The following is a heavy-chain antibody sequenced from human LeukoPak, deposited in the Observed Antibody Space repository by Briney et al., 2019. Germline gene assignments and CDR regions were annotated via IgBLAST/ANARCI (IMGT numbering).Heavy chain of an antibody. CDR2: VKSQNDGGTI. J-gene: IGHJ5*02. CDR3: TTGARRDFDL. V-gene: IGHV3-15*01. Sequence: PGGSLRLSCAASGFTFRNVYMTWVRQAPGKGLEWVGRVKSQNDGGTIEYATPVRGRFTISRDDSKSMFYLRMDSLKTEDTALYYCTTGARRDFDLWGQGTLVIVSS. D-gene: IGHD6-6*01. CDR1: GFTFRNVY.